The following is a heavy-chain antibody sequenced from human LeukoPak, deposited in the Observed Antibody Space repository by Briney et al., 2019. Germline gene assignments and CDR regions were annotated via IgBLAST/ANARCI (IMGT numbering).Heavy chain of an antibody. CDR1: GFTFDDYA. CDR3: AKERIAAAGSHYYYYMDV. Sequence: PGGSLRLSCAASGFTFDDYAMHWVRQAPGKGLEWVSGIGWNSGSIGYADSVKGRFTISRDNAKSSLYLQMNSLRAEDMALYYCAKERIAAAGSHYYYYMDVWGKGTTVTVSS. J-gene: IGHJ6*03. V-gene: IGHV3-9*03. CDR2: IGWNSGSI. D-gene: IGHD6-13*01.